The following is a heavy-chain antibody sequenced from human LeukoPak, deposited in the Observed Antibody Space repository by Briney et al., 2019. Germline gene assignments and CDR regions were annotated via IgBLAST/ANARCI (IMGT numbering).Heavy chain of an antibody. CDR2: IYYRGST. J-gene: IGHJ5*02. V-gene: IGHV4-39*01. CDR3: AALGKGAVPGATGAP. D-gene: IGHD2-2*01. CDR1: GGSISSSSYY. Sequence: NPSETLSLACTVSGGSISSSSYYWGWIRQPPGKGLEWIGSIYYRGSTKYNTSLKSRVSLSVDTSKNQFSLKLSSVTAADTAVYHCAALGKGAVPGATGAPWGQGTLVTVSS.